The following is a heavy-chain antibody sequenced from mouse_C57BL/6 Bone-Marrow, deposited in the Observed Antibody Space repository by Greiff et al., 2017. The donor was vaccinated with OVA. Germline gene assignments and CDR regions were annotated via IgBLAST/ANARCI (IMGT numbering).Heavy chain of an antibody. Sequence: QVQLQQSGAELVRPGASVTLSCKASGYTFTDYEMHWVKQRPVHGLEWIGAIDPETGGTAYNQKFKGKAILTADKSSSTAYMELRSLTSEDSAVYYCTRKGLYDGSPLDYWGQGTTLTVSS. J-gene: IGHJ2*01. CDR2: IDPETGGT. CDR3: TRKGLYDGSPLDY. D-gene: IGHD2-3*01. V-gene: IGHV1-15*01. CDR1: GYTFTDYE.